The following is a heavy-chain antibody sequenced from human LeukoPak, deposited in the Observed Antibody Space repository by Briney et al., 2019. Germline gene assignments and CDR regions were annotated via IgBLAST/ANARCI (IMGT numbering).Heavy chain of an antibody. D-gene: IGHD1-26*01. J-gene: IGHJ5*01. Sequence: ASVKVSCKASGYTFTGYYMHWVRQATGQGLEWMGWMNPNSGDTGYAQKFQGRVTMTRDTSITTAYMELTSLTSDDTAIFYCARTGMGGNVWIDSWGQGTLVTVSS. V-gene: IGHV1-8*02. CDR2: MNPNSGDT. CDR3: ARTGMGGNVWIDS. CDR1: GYTFTGYY.